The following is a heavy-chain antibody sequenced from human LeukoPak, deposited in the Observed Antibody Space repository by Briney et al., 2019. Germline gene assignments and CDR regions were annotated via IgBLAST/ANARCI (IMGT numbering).Heavy chain of an antibody. D-gene: IGHD3-22*01. V-gene: IGHV3-21*01. CDR2: ISSSSSYI. CDR3: ARVPTANYYDSSGYSYYFDY. J-gene: IGHJ4*02. Sequence: PSETLSLTCTVSSGPIFSSNWWSWVRQAPGKGLEWVSSISSSSSYIYYADSVKGRFTISRDNAKNSLYLQMNSLRAEDTAVYYCARVPTANYYDSSGYSYYFDYWGQGTLVTVSS. CDR1: SGPIFSSNW.